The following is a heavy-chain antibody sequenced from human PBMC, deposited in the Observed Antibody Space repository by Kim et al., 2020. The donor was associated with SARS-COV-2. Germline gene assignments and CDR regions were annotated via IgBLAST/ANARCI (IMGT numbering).Heavy chain of an antibody. CDR3: ARDGLRYFDWLLHDAFDI. D-gene: IGHD3-9*01. Sequence: SETLSLTCAVSGGSISSSNWWSWVRQPPGKGLEWIGEIYHSGSTNYNPSLKSRVTISVDKSKNQFSLKLSSVTAADTAVYYCARDGLRYFDWLLHDAFDIWGQGTMVTVSS. CDR2: IYHSGST. V-gene: IGHV4-4*02. J-gene: IGHJ3*02. CDR1: GGSISSSNW.